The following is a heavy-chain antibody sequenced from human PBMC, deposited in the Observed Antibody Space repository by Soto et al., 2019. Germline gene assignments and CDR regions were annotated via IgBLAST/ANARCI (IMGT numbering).Heavy chain of an antibody. CDR1: GFTFGKFA. J-gene: IGHJ6*02. Sequence: TGGYLRLSSAASGFTFGKFAMLLVRQAPGKGLEWVPGIRGSGGGARYADSVKGRFTISRDNSKNALYLQMNSLRAEDTATFYCARTESSGLSTRYGMAVWGQGSTVTVSS. V-gene: IGHV3-23*01. D-gene: IGHD6-19*01. CDR2: IRGSGGGA. CDR3: ARTESSGLSTRYGMAV.